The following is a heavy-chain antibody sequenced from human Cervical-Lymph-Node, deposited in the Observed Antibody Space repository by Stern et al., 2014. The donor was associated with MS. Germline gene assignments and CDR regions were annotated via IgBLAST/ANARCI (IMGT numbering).Heavy chain of an antibody. D-gene: IGHD1-1*01. V-gene: IGHV1-69*06. CDR1: GDTFTDYA. J-gene: IGHJ6*01. Sequence: VQLVESGAEVKKPGSSVKVSCKASGDTFTDYAISWVRQAPGQGPEWMGGITPIFGTADYAQKLHGRLTTAADRSTRTAVMGMSSLTSEDTAVYYCAREVGSLAMDVWGQGTTVIVSS. CDR2: ITPIFGTA. CDR3: AREVGSLAMDV.